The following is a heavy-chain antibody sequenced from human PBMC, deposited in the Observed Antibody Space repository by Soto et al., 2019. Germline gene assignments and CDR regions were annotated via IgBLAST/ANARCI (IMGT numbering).Heavy chain of an antibody. CDR2: ISNSGTTI. Sequence: GGSLRLSCAASGFTFSSYEMNWVRQAPGKGLEWVSYISNSGTTIYYADSARGRFAISRDNAKNSLYLQMRSLRAEDTAIYYCARQISYCSGTSCDAFDIWGQGTLVTVSS. CDR1: GFTFSSYE. V-gene: IGHV3-48*03. CDR3: ARQISYCSGTSCDAFDI. J-gene: IGHJ3*02. D-gene: IGHD2-15*01.